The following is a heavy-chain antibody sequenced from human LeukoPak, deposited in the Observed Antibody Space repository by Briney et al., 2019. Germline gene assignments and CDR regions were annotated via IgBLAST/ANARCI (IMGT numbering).Heavy chain of an antibody. CDR1: GFTFSTFT. V-gene: IGHV3-21*01. Sequence: PGGSLRLSCAASGFTFSTFTMSWVRQAPGTGLEWVAFISSNSTYIFYADSVRGRFTISRDNAKNSLYLQMNSLSAEDTAVHYCARVLGRSYDAFDIWAKGQWSPSLQ. CDR2: ISSNSTYI. D-gene: IGHD1-26*01. CDR3: ARVLGRSYDAFDI. J-gene: IGHJ3*02.